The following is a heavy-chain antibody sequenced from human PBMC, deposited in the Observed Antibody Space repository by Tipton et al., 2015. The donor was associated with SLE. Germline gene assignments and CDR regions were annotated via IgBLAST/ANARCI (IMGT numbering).Heavy chain of an antibody. CDR2: ISGYGGST. Sequence: GSLRLSCAASGFTFSSHAMTWVRQAPGKGLKWVSGISGYGGSTYYADSVKGRFTISRDNSKNTLYLQMNSLRAEDTAVYYCAYLSSGWFYYRYGMDVWGQGTTVTVSS. J-gene: IGHJ6*02. CDR1: GFTFSSHA. CDR3: AYLSSGWFYYRYGMDV. D-gene: IGHD6-19*01. V-gene: IGHV3-23*01.